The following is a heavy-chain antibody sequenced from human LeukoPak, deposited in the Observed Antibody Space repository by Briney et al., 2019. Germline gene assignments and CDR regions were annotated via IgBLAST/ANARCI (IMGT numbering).Heavy chain of an antibody. CDR3: ARGSGYSSRFYRGTPFDY. D-gene: IGHD6-13*01. J-gene: IGHJ4*02. V-gene: IGHV4-59*12. CDR1: GGSISSYY. CDR2: MYYSGST. Sequence: SETLSLTCTVSGGSISSYYWSWIRQPPGKGLEWIGTMYYSGSTHYNPSLKSRVTISEDTSKNQFSLQLNSVIAADTAVFYCARGSGYSSRFYRGTPFDYWGQGTLVTVSS.